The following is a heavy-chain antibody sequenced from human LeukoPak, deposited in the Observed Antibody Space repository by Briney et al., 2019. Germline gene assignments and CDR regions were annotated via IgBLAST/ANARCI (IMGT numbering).Heavy chain of an antibody. Sequence: GRSLRLSCTPSGFTFSTYAIIWVRQAPGKGLEWVSSISGNGGTTYYADSVKGRFIISRDNSKNTLHLQINSLRVEDTAKYYCARGRTGAGRYYLDYWGQGTLVTVSS. J-gene: IGHJ4*02. CDR1: GFTFSTYA. V-gene: IGHV3-23*01. D-gene: IGHD3-10*01. CDR2: ISGNGGTT. CDR3: ARGRTGAGRYYLDY.